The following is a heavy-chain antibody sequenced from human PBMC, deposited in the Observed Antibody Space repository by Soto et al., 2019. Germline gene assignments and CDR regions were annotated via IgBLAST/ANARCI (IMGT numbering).Heavy chain of an antibody. CDR2: TSYSGST. V-gene: IGHV4-31*03. CDR3: ARDEGAQFDWYFDL. Sequence: VQLQESGPGLVKPSQTLSLTCSVSGDSISSGGYYWNWIRQLPGKGLEWIGYTSYSGSTYYNPSLNSRATISVDTSKNQFSLKLTSVTAADTAVYYCARDEGAQFDWYFDLWGRGTLVTVSS. CDR1: GDSISSGGYY. J-gene: IGHJ2*01.